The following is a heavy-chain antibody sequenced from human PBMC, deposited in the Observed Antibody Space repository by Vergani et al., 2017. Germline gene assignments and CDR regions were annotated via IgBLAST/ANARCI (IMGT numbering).Heavy chain of an antibody. Sequence: QVQLQQWGAGLLKPSETLSLTCAVYGGYFSGYYWSWIRQPSGKGLEWIGEINHSGSTNYNPSLKSRVTISVDTSKHQFSLKLSSLTAADTAVYYCARAGVGIAASRARYYYYYMDVWGKGTTVTVSS. J-gene: IGHJ6*03. CDR2: INHSGST. V-gene: IGHV4-34*01. D-gene: IGHD6-13*01. CDR3: ARAGVGIAASRARYYYYYMDV. CDR1: GGYFSGYY.